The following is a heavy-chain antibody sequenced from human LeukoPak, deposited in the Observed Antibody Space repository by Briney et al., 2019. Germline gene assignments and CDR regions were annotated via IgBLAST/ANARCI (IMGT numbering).Heavy chain of an antibody. Sequence: GRSLRLSCAASGFTFSSYAMHWVRQAPGKGLEWVAVISYDGSNKYYADSVKGRFTISRDNSKNTLYLQMNSLRAEDTAVYYCAGSSSWNYYFDYWGQGTLVTVSS. CDR1: GFTFSSYA. CDR3: AGSSSWNYYFDY. D-gene: IGHD6-13*01. CDR2: ISYDGSNK. V-gene: IGHV3-30-3*01. J-gene: IGHJ4*02.